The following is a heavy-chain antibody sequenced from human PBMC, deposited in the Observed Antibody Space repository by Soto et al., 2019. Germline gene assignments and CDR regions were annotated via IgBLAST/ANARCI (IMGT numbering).Heavy chain of an antibody. CDR3: AREELADYFDY. CDR2: IIPIFGTA. CDR1: GGTLSSYA. V-gene: IGHV1-69*13. Sequence: ASVKVSFKAFGGTLSSYAISWVRQAPGQGLEWMGGIIPIFGTANYAQKFQGRVTITADESTSTAYMELSSLRSEDTAVYYCAREELADYFDYWGQGTLVTAPQ. J-gene: IGHJ4*02.